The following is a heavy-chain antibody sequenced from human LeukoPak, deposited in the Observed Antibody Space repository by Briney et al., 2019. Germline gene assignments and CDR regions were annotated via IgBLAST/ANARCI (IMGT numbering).Heavy chain of an antibody. J-gene: IGHJ3*02. CDR3: ARGVTTGVDFFDI. CDR1: GFTFRTYW. D-gene: IGHD4-17*01. Sequence: GGSLRLSCAASGFTFRTYWMTWVRQAPGKGLGWVANINLDGSEKYYVDSVKGRFSISRDNARDSLYLQMNSLRADDTAVYYCARGVTTGVDFFDIWGQGTMVTVSS. CDR2: INLDGSEK. V-gene: IGHV3-7*01.